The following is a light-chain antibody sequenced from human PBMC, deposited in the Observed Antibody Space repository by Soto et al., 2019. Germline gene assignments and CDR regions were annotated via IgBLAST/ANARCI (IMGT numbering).Light chain of an antibody. CDR3: QQYNNWSYT. Sequence: EIVMTQSPATLSVSPGGRANLSCRASQPIASNVAWYQPKPGQSPRRLIYRASTRATDVRAGFTGSGSGTEFTITISSVQLEDFAVYFCQQYNNWSYTFGKGTKLESK. CDR2: RAS. J-gene: IGKJ2*01. V-gene: IGKV3-15*01. CDR1: QPIASN.